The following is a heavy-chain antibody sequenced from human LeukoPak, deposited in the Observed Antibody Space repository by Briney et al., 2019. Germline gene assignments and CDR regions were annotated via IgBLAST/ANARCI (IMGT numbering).Heavy chain of an antibody. CDR1: GGTFSSYA. Sequence: ASVKVSCKASGGTFSSYAISWVRQAPGQGLEWMGGIIPIFGTANYAQKFQGRVTITADKSTSTAYMELSSLRSEDTAVYYCASCGGDCYSTSYYYMDVWGKGTTVSVSS. CDR2: IIPIFGTA. J-gene: IGHJ6*03. CDR3: ASCGGDCYSTSYYYMDV. D-gene: IGHD2-21*02. V-gene: IGHV1-69*06.